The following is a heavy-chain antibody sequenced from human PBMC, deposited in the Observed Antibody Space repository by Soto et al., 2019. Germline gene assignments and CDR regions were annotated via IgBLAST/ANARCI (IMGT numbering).Heavy chain of an antibody. J-gene: IGHJ4*02. V-gene: IGHV3-33*01. Sequence: GGSLRLSCAASGFTFSSYGMHWVRQAPGKGLEWVAFVYYDGSIEYYTDSVKGRFTISRDNSKNTVDLQMNSLRAEDTAVYYWARDCGTRGWFYYFEYCGQGTPVTSP. CDR1: GFTFSSYG. CDR3: ARDCGTRGWFYYFEY. D-gene: IGHD3-10*01. CDR2: VYYDGSIE.